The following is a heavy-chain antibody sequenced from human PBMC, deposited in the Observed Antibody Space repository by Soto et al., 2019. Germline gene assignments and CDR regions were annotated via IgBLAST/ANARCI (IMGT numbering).Heavy chain of an antibody. V-gene: IGHV1-2*04. CDR2: INPNSGGT. J-gene: IGHJ4*02. Sequence: ASLKVSCKASGYTFTGYYMHWVRQAPGQGLEWMGWINPNSGGTNYAQKFQGWVTMTRDTSISTAYMELSRLRSDDTAVYYCARDQSSYGLDYWGQGTLVTVSS. CDR1: GYTFTGYY. CDR3: ARDQSSYGLDY. D-gene: IGHD5-18*01.